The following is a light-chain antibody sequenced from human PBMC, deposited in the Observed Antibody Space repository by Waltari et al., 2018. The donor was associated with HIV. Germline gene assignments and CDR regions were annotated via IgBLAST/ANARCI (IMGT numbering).Light chain of an antibody. CDR2: AAS. CDR1: QGISSY. CDR3: QQLNRYPMYT. Sequence: DIQLTQSPSFLSASVGDRVTITCRASQGISSYLAWYQQKPGKAPKPLIYAASTLQSRVPSRFSGSGSCTEFTLTISSLQPEDFATYYCQQLNRYPMYTFGQGTKLEIK. J-gene: IGKJ2*01. V-gene: IGKV1-9*01.